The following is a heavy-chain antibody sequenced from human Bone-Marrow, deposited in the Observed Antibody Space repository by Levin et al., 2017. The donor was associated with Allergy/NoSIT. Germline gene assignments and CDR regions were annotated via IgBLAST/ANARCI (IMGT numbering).Heavy chain of an antibody. Sequence: GGSLRLSCEASGXXXXXYXXXXXXXXXXKGPEWLAYISGTSDYINYADSVRGRFSISRDNDKKSLFLQMDSLRAEDTAVYYCARDILSGYYPVYWGHGTLVTVSS. D-gene: IGHD3-9*01. CDR2: ISGTSDYI. CDR3: ARDILSGYYPVY. V-gene: IGHV3-11*05. J-gene: IGHJ4*01. CDR1: GXXXXXYX.